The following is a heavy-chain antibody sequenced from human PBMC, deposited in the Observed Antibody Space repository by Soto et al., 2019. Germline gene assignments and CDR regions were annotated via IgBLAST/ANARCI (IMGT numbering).Heavy chain of an antibody. CDR3: ATDQGLEVTG. Sequence: EVQLVESGGGLVQPGGSLRLSCEASGFTVSSKYMTRVRQAQGKGLEWLSVSYIDGGTKYADSVKGRVTIFRDSSRNTVYFQMNSLRVEDTAVYYCATDQGLEVTGWGQGTLVTVSS. D-gene: IGHD2-21*02. J-gene: IGHJ4*02. CDR2: SYIDGGT. V-gene: IGHV3-66*01. CDR1: GFTVSSKY.